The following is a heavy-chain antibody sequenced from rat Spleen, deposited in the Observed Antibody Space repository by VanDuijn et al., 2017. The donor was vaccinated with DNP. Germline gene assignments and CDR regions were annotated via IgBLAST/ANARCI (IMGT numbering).Heavy chain of an antibody. CDR2: ISYSGST. V-gene: IGHV3-1*01. J-gene: IGHJ2*01. Sequence: EVQLRESGPGLVKPSQSLSLTCSVTGFSITSNYWAWIRKLPGNKMVYIGHISYSGSTTYNPSLKSRISITRDTSKNQFFLQLNSVITEDTATYYCVRWVRALDYWGQGVMVTVSS. CDR3: VRWVRALDY. D-gene: IGHD4-1*01. CDR1: GFSITSNY.